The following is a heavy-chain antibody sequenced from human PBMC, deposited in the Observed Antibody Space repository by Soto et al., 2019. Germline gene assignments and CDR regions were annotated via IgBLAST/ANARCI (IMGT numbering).Heavy chain of an antibody. Sequence: VASVKVSCKASGYTFTSYAMHWVRQAPGQRLEWMGWINAGNGNTKYSQKFQGRVTITRDTSTSTAYMELISLRSEDTAVYYCAREDVLLWFGEFHPAGMDVWGQGTTVTVSS. CDR2: INAGNGNT. V-gene: IGHV1-3*01. J-gene: IGHJ6*02. CDR3: AREDVLLWFGEFHPAGMDV. D-gene: IGHD3-10*01. CDR1: GYTFTSYA.